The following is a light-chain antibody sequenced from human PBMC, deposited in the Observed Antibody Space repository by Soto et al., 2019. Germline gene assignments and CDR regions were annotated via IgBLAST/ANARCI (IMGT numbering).Light chain of an antibody. J-gene: IGKJ1*01. CDR1: QSISSY. CDR2: GAS. Sequence: DIQMTQSPSSLSASVGDRVTITCRASQSISSYLNWYQQKPGKAPKLLIYGASSLQSGVPSRFSGSSAVTDFTLTISSLQPEDFATYYCQQSYSTLTWTFGQGTKVEIK. V-gene: IGKV1-39*01. CDR3: QQSYSTLTWT.